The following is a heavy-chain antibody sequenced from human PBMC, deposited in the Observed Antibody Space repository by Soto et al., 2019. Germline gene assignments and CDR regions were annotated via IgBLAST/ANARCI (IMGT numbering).Heavy chain of an antibody. CDR2: IWYDGSNK. CDR3: ARDGYNYNYFDY. CDR1: GFTFSSYG. Sequence: GGSLRLSCAASGFTFSSYGMHWVRQAPGKGLEWVAVIWYDGSNKYYADSVKGRFTISRDNSKNTLYLQMNSLRAEDTAVYYCARDGYNYNYFDYWGQGTLVTVSS. V-gene: IGHV3-33*01. J-gene: IGHJ4*02. D-gene: IGHD5-12*01.